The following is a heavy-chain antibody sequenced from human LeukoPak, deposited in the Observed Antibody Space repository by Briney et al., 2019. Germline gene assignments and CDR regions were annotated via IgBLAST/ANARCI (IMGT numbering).Heavy chain of an antibody. J-gene: IGHJ5*02. CDR2: VNAGNGNT. CDR3: ARAYYGSGSDYRGWFDP. D-gene: IGHD3-10*01. Sequence: ASVKVSCKASGYTFTSYAMHWVRQAPGQRLEWMGWVNAGNGNTKYSQKFQGRVTITRDTSASTAYMELSSLRSEDTAVYYCARAYYGSGSDYRGWFDPWGQGTLVTVSS. CDR1: GYTFTSYA. V-gene: IGHV1-3*01.